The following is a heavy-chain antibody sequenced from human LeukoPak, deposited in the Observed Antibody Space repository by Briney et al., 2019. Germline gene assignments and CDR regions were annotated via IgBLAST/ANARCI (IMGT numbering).Heavy chain of an antibody. J-gene: IGHJ4*02. CDR2: ISSSSSYI. Sequence: PAGSLRLSCTASGFTFSSYSMNWVRQPPGKGLEWVSSISSSSSYIYYADSVKGRFTISRDNAKNSLYLQMNSLRAEDTAVYYCARGRSMSGAIDYWGQGTLVTVSS. D-gene: IGHD1-26*01. CDR3: ARGRSMSGAIDY. CDR1: GFTFSSYS. V-gene: IGHV3-21*01.